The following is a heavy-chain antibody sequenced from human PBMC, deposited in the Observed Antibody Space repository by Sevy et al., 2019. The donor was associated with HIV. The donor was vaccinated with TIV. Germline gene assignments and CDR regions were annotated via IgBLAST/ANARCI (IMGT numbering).Heavy chain of an antibody. J-gene: IGHJ4*02. D-gene: IGHD5-12*01. CDR2: ISGSGNII. CDR1: GFSFSDSY. Sequence: GGSLRLSCAASGFSFSDSYMSWVRQAPGKGLEWIAYISGSGNIIYYADFVRGRVSISRDNAKKSLYLQMNSLRAEDRAVYFCAKKGYSSGIFYYFDYWGQGTLVTVSS. V-gene: IGHV3-11*01. CDR3: AKKGYSSGIFYYFDY.